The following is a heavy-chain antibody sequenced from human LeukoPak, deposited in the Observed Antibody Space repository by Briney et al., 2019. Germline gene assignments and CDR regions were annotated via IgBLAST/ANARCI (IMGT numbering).Heavy chain of an antibody. CDR2: INHSGST. CDR3: ARGRITMVRGVIISRWFDP. D-gene: IGHD3-10*01. J-gene: IGHJ5*02. Sequence: SETLSLTCAVYGASFSGYYWSWIRQPPGKGLEWIGEINHSGSTNYNPSLKSRVTISVDTSKNQFSLKLSSVTAADTAVYYCARGRITMVRGVIISRWFDPWGQGTLVTVSS. V-gene: IGHV4-34*01. CDR1: GASFSGYY.